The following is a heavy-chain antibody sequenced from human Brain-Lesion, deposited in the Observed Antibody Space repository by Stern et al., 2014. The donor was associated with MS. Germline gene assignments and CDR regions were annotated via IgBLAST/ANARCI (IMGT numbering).Heavy chain of an antibody. CDR2: IFNSGSP. CDR3: ARGRVVPGFQYYATDV. J-gene: IGHJ6*02. D-gene: IGHD2-2*01. CDR1: GGSISSGGYY. V-gene: IGHV4-61*02. Sequence: VQLVESGPGLVKPSQTLSLSCTVSGGSISSGGYYWSWIRQPAGKGLEWIGRIFNSGSPSYTPPLKSRFTISIDTSKNQFPLRLNSMTAADTAVYYCARGRVVPGFQYYATDVWGQGTTVIVSS.